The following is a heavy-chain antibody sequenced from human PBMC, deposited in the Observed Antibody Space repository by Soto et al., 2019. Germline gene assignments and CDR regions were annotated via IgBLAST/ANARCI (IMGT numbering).Heavy chain of an antibody. V-gene: IGHV3-30-3*01. D-gene: IGHD3-22*01. Sequence: QVQLVESGGGVVQPGRSLRLSCAASGFTFSSYALHWVRQAPGKGLEWVAVISYDGSNKYYADSVKGRFTISRDNSKNTLYLQMNSLRAEDTAVYYWAREGVDRSGYEYYFDYWGQGTLVTVSS. CDR2: ISYDGSNK. CDR3: AREGVDRSGYEYYFDY. J-gene: IGHJ4*02. CDR1: GFTFSSYA.